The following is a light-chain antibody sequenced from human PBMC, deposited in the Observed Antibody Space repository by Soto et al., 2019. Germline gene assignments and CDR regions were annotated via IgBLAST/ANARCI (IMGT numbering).Light chain of an antibody. J-gene: IGKJ2*01. Sequence: DIVMTQSPATLSVSAGDRVTLSCRASQSVSSNLAWYQQKPGQAPRLLIYGASTRATGIPARFSGSGSGTEFSHTISSLQPQDFAVYYCQQYNNWPLYTFGQGTKLEIK. V-gene: IGKV3-15*01. CDR3: QQYNNWPLYT. CDR2: GAS. CDR1: QSVSSN.